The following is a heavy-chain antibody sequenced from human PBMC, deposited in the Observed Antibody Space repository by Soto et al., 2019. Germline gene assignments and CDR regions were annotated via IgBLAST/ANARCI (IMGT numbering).Heavy chain of an antibody. Sequence: QVQLVEAGGGVVQPGRSLRLSCAASGFTFSSYGMHWVRQAPGKGLEWGAVISYDGSNKYYADSVKGRFTISRDNSKNALYLQMNSLRAEDTAVYYCAKEVGGKETIFDYWGQGTLVTVSS. V-gene: IGHV3-30*18. CDR1: GFTFSSYG. J-gene: IGHJ4*02. CDR2: ISYDGSNK. D-gene: IGHD2-15*01. CDR3: AKEVGGKETIFDY.